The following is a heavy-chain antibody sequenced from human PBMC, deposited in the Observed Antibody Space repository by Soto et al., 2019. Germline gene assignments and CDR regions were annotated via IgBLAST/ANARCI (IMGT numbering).Heavy chain of an antibody. CDR1: SYRFTNNF. Sequence: ESLNISWKVSSYRFTNNFISSVPQIPIKGLEWMGRIDPSDSYTNYSPSFQGHVTISADKSNSTAYLQWSSLKASDTAMYYCARLDSSGYYSYYYGMDVWGQGTTVTVSS. V-gene: IGHV5-10-1*01. D-gene: IGHD3-22*01. J-gene: IGHJ6*02. CDR2: IDPSDSYT. CDR3: ARLDSSGYYSYYYGMDV.